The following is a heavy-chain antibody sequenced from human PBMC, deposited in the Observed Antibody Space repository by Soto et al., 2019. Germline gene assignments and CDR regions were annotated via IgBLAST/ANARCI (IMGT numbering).Heavy chain of an antibody. Sequence: SETLSLTXTVSGGSISSYYWSWIRQPPGKGLEWIGYIYYSGSTNYNPSLKSRVTISVDTSKNQFSLKLSSVTAADTAVYYCARAGVACGGDCGWFDPWGQGTLVTVSS. CDR2: IYYSGST. V-gene: IGHV4-59*01. CDR3: ARAGVACGGDCGWFDP. CDR1: GGSISSYY. J-gene: IGHJ5*02. D-gene: IGHD2-21*02.